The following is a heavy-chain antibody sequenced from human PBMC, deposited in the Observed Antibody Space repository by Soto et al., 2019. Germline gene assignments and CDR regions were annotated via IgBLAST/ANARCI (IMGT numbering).Heavy chain of an antibody. CDR3: AREAAPD. V-gene: IGHV5-51*01. D-gene: IGHD6-25*01. J-gene: IGHJ4*02. Sequence: PGESLKISCKGSGYTFTDYWIGWVRQMPGRGLEWMGLIYPADSNARYSPSFQGQVTISADNSINTAYLQWSSLKASDTAIYYCAREAAPDWGQGTLVTVSS. CDR1: GYTFTDYW. CDR2: IYPADSNA.